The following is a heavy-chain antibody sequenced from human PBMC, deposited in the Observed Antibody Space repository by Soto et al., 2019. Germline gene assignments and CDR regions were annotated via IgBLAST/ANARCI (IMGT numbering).Heavy chain of an antibody. D-gene: IGHD3-3*01. V-gene: IGHV5-51*01. CDR2: IFFRDSET. CDR3: AGGYLEPGPGNAL. Sequence: PVESLNISFKGPGHIFSNYWIGWVRQTPGKGLEWLGIIFFRDSETKFSPSFKGEVTISVDKCLNTVYLQWSTLKASESGVYSCAGGYLEPGPGNALWGQETRVTVS. J-gene: IGHJ4*02. CDR1: GHIFSNYW.